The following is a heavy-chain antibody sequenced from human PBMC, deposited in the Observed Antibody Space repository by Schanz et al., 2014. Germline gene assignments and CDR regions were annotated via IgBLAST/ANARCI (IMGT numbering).Heavy chain of an antibody. Sequence: EVQLVESGGGVVRPGGSLRLSCAASGFTFSGYAMSWVRQAPGKGLEWVSSISWNSGSIDYADSVKGRFTISRDNAKNSLYLQMNSLRAEDTALYYCAKDGIMVQGVIWERYFDSWGQGTLVTVSS. D-gene: IGHD3-10*01. CDR1: GFTFSGYA. CDR2: ISWNSGSI. J-gene: IGHJ4*02. V-gene: IGHV3-20*04. CDR3: AKDGIMVQGVIWERYFDS.